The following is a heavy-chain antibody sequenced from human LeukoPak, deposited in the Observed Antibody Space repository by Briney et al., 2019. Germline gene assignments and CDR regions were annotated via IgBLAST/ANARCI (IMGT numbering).Heavy chain of an antibody. V-gene: IGHV3-30*04. D-gene: IGHD5-24*01. CDR2: ISYDGSNK. CDR1: GFTFSSYA. CDR3: ATEMATTLDY. Sequence: GGSLRLSCAASGFTFSSYAMHWVRQAPGKGLEWVAVISYDGSNKYYADSVKGRFTIFRDNSKNTLYLQMNSLKAEDTAVYYCATEMATTLDYWGQGTLVTVSS. J-gene: IGHJ4*02.